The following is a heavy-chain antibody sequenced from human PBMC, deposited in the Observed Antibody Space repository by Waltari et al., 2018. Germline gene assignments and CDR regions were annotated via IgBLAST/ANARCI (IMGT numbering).Heavy chain of an antibody. CDR1: GFTFSSYA. CDR2: IGGSGGST. CDR3: AKDRWYYGSGSYYNGAFDI. Sequence: EVQLVESGGGLVQPGGSLRLSCAASGFTFSSYAMSWVRQAPGKGLEWVSAIGGSGGSTYYADYVKGRLTISRDNSKNTLYLQMNSLRAEDTAVYYCAKDRWYYGSGSYYNGAFDIWGQGTMVTVSS. V-gene: IGHV3-23*04. J-gene: IGHJ3*02. D-gene: IGHD3-10*01.